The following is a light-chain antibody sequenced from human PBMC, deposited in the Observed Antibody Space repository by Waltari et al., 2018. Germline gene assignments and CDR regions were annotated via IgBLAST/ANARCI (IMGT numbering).Light chain of an antibody. CDR3: QVSDSSSDLVV. CDR1: NIGSKV. Sequence: SYVLTQPPSVSVAPGETSRITCGGNNIGSKVVHWYQQKPGQAPVLVIYYDSDRPSGIPGRCSGSNSGNTATLPISRVEAVDEADYYCQVSDSSSDLVVFGGGTKLTVL. CDR2: YDS. J-gene: IGLJ2*01. V-gene: IGLV3-21*04.